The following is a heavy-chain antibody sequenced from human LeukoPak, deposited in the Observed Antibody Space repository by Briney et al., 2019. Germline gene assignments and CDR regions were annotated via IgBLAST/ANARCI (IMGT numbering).Heavy chain of an antibody. V-gene: IGHV3-11*04. J-gene: IGHJ4*02. Sequence: PGGSLRLSCAASGFTFSDYYMSWLRQAPGKGLEWVSYISSSGSTIYYADSVKGRFTISRDNAKNSLYLQMNSLRAEDTAVYYCARDEYYYDSSTGFDYWGPGTLVTVSS. D-gene: IGHD3-22*01. CDR3: ARDEYYYDSSTGFDY. CDR1: GFTFSDYY. CDR2: ISSSGSTI.